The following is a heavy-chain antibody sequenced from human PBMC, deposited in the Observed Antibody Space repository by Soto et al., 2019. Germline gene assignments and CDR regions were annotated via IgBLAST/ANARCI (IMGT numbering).Heavy chain of an antibody. CDR1: GFTFSSYA. D-gene: IGHD3-22*01. CDR3: VKDWTVATITGYYYDSSAPEI. CDR2: ISSNGGST. J-gene: IGHJ3*02. Sequence: GGSLRLSCSASGFTFSSYAMHWVRQALGKGLEYVSAISSNGGSTYYADSVKGRFTISRDNSKNTLYLQMSSLRAEDTAVYYCVKDWTVATITGYYYDSSAPEIWGQGTMVTVSS. V-gene: IGHV3-64D*06.